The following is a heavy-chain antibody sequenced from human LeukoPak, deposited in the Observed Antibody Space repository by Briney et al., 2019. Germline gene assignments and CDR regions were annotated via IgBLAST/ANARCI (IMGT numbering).Heavy chain of an antibody. CDR1: GFTFSNAW. J-gene: IGHJ6*02. D-gene: IGHD4-17*01. V-gene: IGHV3-15*01. Sequence: GGSLRLSCAASGFTFSNAWMSWVRQAPGKGLEWVGRIKSKTDGGTTDYAAPVKGRFTISRDDSKNTLYLQTNSLKTEDTAVYYCTTDPMSSVTTYYYYGMDVWGQGTTVTVSS. CDR3: TTDPMSSVTTYYYYGMDV. CDR2: IKSKTDGGTT.